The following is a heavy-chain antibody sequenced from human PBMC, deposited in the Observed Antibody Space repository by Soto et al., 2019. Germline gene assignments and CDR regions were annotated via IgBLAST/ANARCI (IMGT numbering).Heavy chain of an antibody. CDR3: TTLFGVVISDAFDI. D-gene: IGHD3-3*01. J-gene: IGHJ3*02. CDR2: IKRKTDGETT. CDR1: GFTFSHAW. Sequence: EVQLVESGGGLVKPGGSLRLSCAASGFTFSHAWMSWVRQAPGKGLEWVGRIKRKTDGETTDYAAPVKGRFTISRDDSINTLYVQINSLKTEDTAVYYCTTLFGVVISDAFDIWGQVTMVTVSS. V-gene: IGHV3-15*01.